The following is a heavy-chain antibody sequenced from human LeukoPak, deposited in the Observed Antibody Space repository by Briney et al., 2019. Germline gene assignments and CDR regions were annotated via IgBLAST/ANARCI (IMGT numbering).Heavy chain of an antibody. CDR3: ARLLTMVRGVIGSFDY. CDR2: IYPGDPDT. V-gene: IGHV5-51*01. CDR1: GYSFTSYW. J-gene: IGHJ4*02. D-gene: IGHD3-10*01. Sequence: GESLKISCKGSGYSFTSYWIGWVRQMPGKGLEWMGIIYPGDPDTRYSPSFQGQVTISADKSISTAYLQWSSLKASDTAMYYCARLLTMVRGVIGSFDYWGQGTLVTVSS.